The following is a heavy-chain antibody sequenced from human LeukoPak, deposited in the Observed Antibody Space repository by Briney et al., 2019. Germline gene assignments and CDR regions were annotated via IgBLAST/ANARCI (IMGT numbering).Heavy chain of an antibody. V-gene: IGHV5-10-1*01. J-gene: IGHJ5*02. CDR2: IDPSDSYT. D-gene: IGHD6-13*01. CDR3: ARGGIAAADTPHKNWFDP. Sequence: GESLKISCKGSGYSFTSYWISWVRQMPGKGLEWMGRIDPSDSYTNYSPSFQGHVTISADKSISTAYLQWSSLKASDTAMYYCARGGIAAADTPHKNWFDPGGQGTLVTVSS. CDR1: GYSFTSYW.